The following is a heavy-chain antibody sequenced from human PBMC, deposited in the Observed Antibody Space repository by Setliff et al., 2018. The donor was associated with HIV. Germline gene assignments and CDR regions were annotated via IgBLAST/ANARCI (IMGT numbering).Heavy chain of an antibody. CDR3: ARGGTGWLRGLFDY. V-gene: IGHV4-4*08. CDR2: VHTSGSS. Sequence: PETLSLTCDVSGGSISDFYRSWIRQSPRWGLEWIGYVHTSGSSNYNLSLKSRATISVDTSTNQFSLKLTSLTAADTAVYYCARGGTGWLRGLFDYWGRGILVTVSS. CDR1: GGSISDFY. D-gene: IGHD5-12*01. J-gene: IGHJ4*02.